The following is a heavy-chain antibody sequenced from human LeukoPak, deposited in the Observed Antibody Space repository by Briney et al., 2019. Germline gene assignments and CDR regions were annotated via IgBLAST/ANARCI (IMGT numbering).Heavy chain of an antibody. CDR3: ARDRIVVVVALDAFDI. CDR1: GFTFSSYW. J-gene: IGHJ3*02. D-gene: IGHD2-15*01. V-gene: IGHV3-7*01. CDR2: IKQDGSEK. Sequence: GGSLRLSCAASGFTFSSYWMSWVRQAPGKGLEWVANIKQDGSEKYYVDSVKGRFTISRDNAKNSPYLQMNSLRAEDTAVYYCARDRIVVVVALDAFDIWGQGTMVTVSS.